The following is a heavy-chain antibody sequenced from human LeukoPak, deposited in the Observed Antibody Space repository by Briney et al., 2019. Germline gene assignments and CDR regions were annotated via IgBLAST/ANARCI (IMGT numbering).Heavy chain of an antibody. J-gene: IGHJ3*02. CDR2: ISYDGSNK. D-gene: IGHD3-9*01. CDR3: ARDWPYYDILTGSANAFYI. Sequence: PGGSLRLSCAASGFTFSSYAMHWVRQAPGKGLEWVAVISYDGSNKYYADSVKGRFTISRDNSKNTLYLQMNSLRAGDTAVYYCARDWPYYDILTGSANAFYIWGQGTMVTVSS. V-gene: IGHV3-30-3*01. CDR1: GFTFSSYA.